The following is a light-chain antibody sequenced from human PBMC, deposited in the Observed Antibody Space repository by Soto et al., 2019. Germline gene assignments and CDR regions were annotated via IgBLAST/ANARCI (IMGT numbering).Light chain of an antibody. CDR3: QQRSNWPT. J-gene: IGKJ3*01. V-gene: IGKV3-11*01. CDR1: QSVSSY. Sequence: EIVLTQSPATLSLSPGERATLSCRASQSVSSYLAWYQQKSGQAPRLLIYDASNSPTGIPARFSGSGSGTDFTLTISSLEPEDFAVYYCQQRSNWPTFGPGTKVDI. CDR2: DAS.